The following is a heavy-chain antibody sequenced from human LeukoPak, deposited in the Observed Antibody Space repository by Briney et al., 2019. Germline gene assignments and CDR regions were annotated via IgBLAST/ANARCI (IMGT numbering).Heavy chain of an antibody. V-gene: IGHV4-59*01. Sequence: SETLSLTCTVSGGSISSYYWSWIRQPPGKGLEWIGNIYYRGSPNYNPPLKSRVTISVDTSKNQFSLKLSSVTAADTAVYYCARVYYSSSYDYWYFDLWGRGTLVTVSS. CDR3: ARVYYSSSYDYWYFDL. J-gene: IGHJ2*01. CDR2: IYYRGSP. CDR1: GGSISSYY. D-gene: IGHD6-13*01.